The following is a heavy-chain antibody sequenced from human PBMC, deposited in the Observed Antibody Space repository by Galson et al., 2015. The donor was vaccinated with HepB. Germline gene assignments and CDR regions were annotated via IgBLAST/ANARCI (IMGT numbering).Heavy chain of an antibody. V-gene: IGHV5-10-1*01. CDR3: ARHISRVENYDDSSGYSDDAFDI. D-gene: IGHD3-22*01. CDR1: GYSFTSYW. J-gene: IGHJ3*02. Sequence: QSGAEVKKPGESLRISCKGSGYSFTSYWISWVRQMPGKGLEWMGRIDPSDSYTNYSPSFQGHVTISADKSISTAYLQWSSLKASDTAMYYCARHISRVENYDDSSGYSDDAFDIWGQGTMVTVSS. CDR2: IDPSDSYT.